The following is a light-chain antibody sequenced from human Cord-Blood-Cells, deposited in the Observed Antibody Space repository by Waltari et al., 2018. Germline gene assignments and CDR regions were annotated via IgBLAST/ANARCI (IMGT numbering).Light chain of an antibody. CDR1: SRHVGGYNY. J-gene: IGLJ3*02. Sequence: QSALTQPASVSGSPGQSITISCTGTSRHVGGYNYVSWYQQHPGKAPKLMIYDVSNRPSGVSNRFSGSKSGNTASLTISGLQAEDEADYYCSSYTSSSTLTFGQGTK. CDR2: DVS. CDR3: SSYTSSSTLT. V-gene: IGLV2-14*01.